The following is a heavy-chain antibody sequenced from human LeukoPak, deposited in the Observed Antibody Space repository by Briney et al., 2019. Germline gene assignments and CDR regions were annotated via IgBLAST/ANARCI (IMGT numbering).Heavy chain of an antibody. CDR3: ARDSHDFGVY. CDR1: GGSFSGYY. Sequence: SETLSLTCAVYGGSFSGYYWSWIRQPPGKGLEWIGEINHSGSTNYNPSLKSRVTISVDTSKNQFSLKLSSVTAADTAVYYCARDSHDFGVYWGQGTLVTVSS. D-gene: IGHD3-3*01. J-gene: IGHJ4*02. V-gene: IGHV4-34*01. CDR2: INHSGST.